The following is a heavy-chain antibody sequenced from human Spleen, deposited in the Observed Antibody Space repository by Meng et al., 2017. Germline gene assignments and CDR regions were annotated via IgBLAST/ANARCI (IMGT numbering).Heavy chain of an antibody. CDR2: INHRGST. D-gene: IGHD5-12*01. Sequence: SETLSLTCAVYGGSFSVYYWSWIRQPPGKGLEWIGEINHRGSTNYNPSLKSRVTISVDTSKNQFSLKLSSVTAADTAVYYCASGATGNTGAFDIWGQGTMVTVSS. V-gene: IGHV4-34*01. CDR3: ASGATGNTGAFDI. CDR1: GGSFSVYY. J-gene: IGHJ3*02.